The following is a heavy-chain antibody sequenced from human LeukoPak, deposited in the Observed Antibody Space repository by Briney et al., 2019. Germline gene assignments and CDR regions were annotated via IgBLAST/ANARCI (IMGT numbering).Heavy chain of an antibody. CDR2: ISESGTT. CDR3: ARYSGSFFDY. J-gene: IGHJ4*02. V-gene: IGHV4-39*01. CDR1: GGSISSGSHY. Sequence: PSETLSLTCTVSGGSISSGSHYWAWIRQPPGKGLEWLATISESGTTYYNPSLRGRVTISVDTSKNQFSLRLGSVTAADPAVYYCARYSGSFFDYWGQGTLATVSS. D-gene: IGHD3-10*01.